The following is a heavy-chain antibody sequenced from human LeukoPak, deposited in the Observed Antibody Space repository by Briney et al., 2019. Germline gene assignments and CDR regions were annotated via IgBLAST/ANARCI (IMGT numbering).Heavy chain of an antibody. Sequence: ASVRVSCKASGYTFSDYYIHWVRQAPGQGLEWMGIINPSGGSTSYAQKFQGRVTMTRDTSTSTVYMELSSLRSEDTAVYYCARDSGNTPVDYWGQGTLVTVSS. V-gene: IGHV1-46*01. CDR2: INPSGGST. J-gene: IGHJ4*02. CDR3: ARDSGNTPVDY. CDR1: GYTFSDYY. D-gene: IGHD3-10*01.